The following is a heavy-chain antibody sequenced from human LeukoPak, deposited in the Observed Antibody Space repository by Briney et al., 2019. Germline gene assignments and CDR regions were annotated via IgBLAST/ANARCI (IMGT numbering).Heavy chain of an antibody. CDR2: ISSSSSYI. CDR1: GFTFSSYS. D-gene: IGHD2-21*02. V-gene: IGHV3-21*01. J-gene: IGHJ4*02. Sequence: GGSLRLSCAASGFTFSSYSMNWVRQAPGKGLEWVSSISSSSSYIYYADSVKGRFTISRDNAKNSLYLQMNSLRAEDTAVYYCAPDCGGDCYLGGNYWGQGTLVTVSS. CDR3: APDCGGDCYLGGNY.